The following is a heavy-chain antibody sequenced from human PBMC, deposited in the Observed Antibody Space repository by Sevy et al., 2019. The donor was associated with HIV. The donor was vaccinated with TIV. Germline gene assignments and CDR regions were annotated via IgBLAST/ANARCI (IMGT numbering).Heavy chain of an antibody. CDR1: GFTFSSYE. D-gene: IGHD3-22*01. J-gene: IGHJ5*02. V-gene: IGHV3-48*03. CDR2: ISTSGKST. Sequence: GGSLRLSCVASGFTFSSYEMNWVRQAPGKGLEWVSKISTSGKSTFYADSVEGRVTISRDNAKNSVFLKTNSLRAEDTAVYYCLRSGGAYDAGFDPWGQGTLVTVPS. CDR3: LRSGGAYDAGFDP.